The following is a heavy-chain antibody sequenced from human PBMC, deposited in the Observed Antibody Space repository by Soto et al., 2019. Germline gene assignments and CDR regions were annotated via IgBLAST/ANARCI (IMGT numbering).Heavy chain of an antibody. CDR2: ISYDGSNK. V-gene: IGHV3-30-3*01. CDR1: GFTFSSYA. CDR3: ARNLNYGMDV. J-gene: IGHJ6*02. Sequence: QVQLVEFGGGVVQPGRSLRLSCAASGFTFSSYAMHWVRQAPGKGLEWVAVISYDGSNKYYADSVKGRFTISRDNSKNTLYLQMTSLRAEDTAVYYCARNLNYGMDVWGQGTTVTVSS.